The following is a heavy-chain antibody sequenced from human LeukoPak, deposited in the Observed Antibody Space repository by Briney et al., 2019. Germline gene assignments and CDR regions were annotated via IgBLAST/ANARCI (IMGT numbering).Heavy chain of an antibody. CDR1: GFTFSDYY. D-gene: IGHD4-11*01. CDR2: LSGSSDTI. Sequence: TGGSLRLSCAASGFTFSDYYMSWIRQAPGKGLEWVSYLSGSSDTIYYADSVKGRFTISRDNSKNTLYLQMNSLRAEDTAVYYCAKGRNNFDYWGQGTLVTVSS. V-gene: IGHV3-11*01. J-gene: IGHJ4*02. CDR3: AKGRNNFDY.